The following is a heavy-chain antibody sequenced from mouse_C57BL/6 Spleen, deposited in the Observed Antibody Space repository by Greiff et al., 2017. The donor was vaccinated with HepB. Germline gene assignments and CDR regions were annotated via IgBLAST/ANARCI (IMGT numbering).Heavy chain of an antibody. CDR3: ARDITTVTPDWYFDV. Sequence: EVMLVESGGGLVKPGGSLKLSCAASGFTFSSYAMSWVRQTPEKRLEWVATISDGGSYTYYPDNVKGRFTISRDNAKNNLYLQMSHLKSEDTAMYYCARDITTVTPDWYFDVWGTGTTVTVSS. CDR2: ISDGGSYT. J-gene: IGHJ1*03. D-gene: IGHD1-1*01. V-gene: IGHV5-4*01. CDR1: GFTFSSYA.